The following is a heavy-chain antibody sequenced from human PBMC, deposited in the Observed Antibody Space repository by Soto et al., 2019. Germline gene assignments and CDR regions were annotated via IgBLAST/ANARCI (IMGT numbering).Heavy chain of an antibody. CDR3: AHRRFLYPCFPNSWYFDL. J-gene: IGHJ2*01. Sequence: QITLKESGPTLVKPTQTLTLTSTFSGFSLSTSGVGVGWIRQPPGKALEWLALIYWHDDKRYSPSLKSRHTITKDTSKNQVVLTMTNMDPVDTASYYCAHRRFLYPCFPNSWYFDLWGRGTLVTVSS. CDR2: IYWHDDK. V-gene: IGHV2-5*01. CDR1: GFSLSTSGVG. D-gene: IGHD3-3*01.